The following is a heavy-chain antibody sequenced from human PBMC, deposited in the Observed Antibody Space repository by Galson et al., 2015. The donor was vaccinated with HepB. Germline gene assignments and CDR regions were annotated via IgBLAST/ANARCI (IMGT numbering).Heavy chain of an antibody. J-gene: IGHJ4*02. D-gene: IGHD3-16*01. CDR3: TRDEDYEYLWGSWFEY. CDR1: GFSFRDYA. V-gene: IGHV3-49*03. CDR2: IRSKGYGATT. Sequence: SLRLSCAASGFSFRDYAMTWFRQAPGKGLEWVGFIRSKGYGATTDYAASVRGRFTISRDDSRSIAYLQMNSLKTEDTAGYYCTRDEDYEYLWGSWFEYWGQGTLATVSS.